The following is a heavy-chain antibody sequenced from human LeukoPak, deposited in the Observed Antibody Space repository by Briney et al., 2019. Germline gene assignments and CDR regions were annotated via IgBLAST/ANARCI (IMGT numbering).Heavy chain of an antibody. Sequence: SETLSLTCTVSGGSISSYYWSWIRQPAGKGLEWIGRIYTSGSTNYNPSLKSRVTISVDTSKNQFSLKLSSVTAADTAVYYCARDRVEYGSGSYIYYYYYMDVWGKGTTVTISS. CDR3: ARDRVEYGSGSYIYYYYYMDV. J-gene: IGHJ6*03. CDR1: GGSISSYY. CDR2: IYTSGST. D-gene: IGHD3-10*01. V-gene: IGHV4-4*07.